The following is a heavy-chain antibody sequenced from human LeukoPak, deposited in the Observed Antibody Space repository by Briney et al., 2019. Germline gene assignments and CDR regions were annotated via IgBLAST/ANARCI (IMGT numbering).Heavy chain of an antibody. CDR1: GYTFTGYY. V-gene: IGHV1-2*02. CDR3: ARGGLDFRPQDAFDI. D-gene: IGHD2/OR15-2a*01. Sequence: ASVKVSCKASGYTFTGYYMHWVRQAPGQGLEWMGWINPNSGGTNYAQKFQGRVTMTRDTSISTAYMELSMLRSDDTAVYYCARGGLDFRPQDAFDIWGQGTMVTVSS. J-gene: IGHJ3*02. CDR2: INPNSGGT.